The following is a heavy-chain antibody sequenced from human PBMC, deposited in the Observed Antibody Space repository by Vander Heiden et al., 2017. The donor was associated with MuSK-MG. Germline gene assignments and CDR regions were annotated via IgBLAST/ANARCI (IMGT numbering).Heavy chain of an antibody. CDR3: AKDTQWELDAFDI. CDR1: GFTFDDYA. Sequence: EVQLVESGGGLVQPGRSLRLSCAASGFTFDDYAMHWVRQAPGKGLEWVSGISWNSGSIGYADSVKGRFTISRDNAKNSLYLQMNSLRAEDTALYYCAKDTQWELDAFDIWGQGTMVTVSS. V-gene: IGHV3-9*01. J-gene: IGHJ3*02. CDR2: ISWNSGSI. D-gene: IGHD1-26*01.